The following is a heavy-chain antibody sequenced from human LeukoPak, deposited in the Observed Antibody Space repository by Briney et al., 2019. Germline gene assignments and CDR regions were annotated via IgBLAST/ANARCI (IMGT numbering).Heavy chain of an antibody. CDR2: IIPIFGTA. CDR3: ARETSQAGDY. CDR1: GGTFSSYA. V-gene: IGHV1-69*05. D-gene: IGHD6-13*01. Sequence: ASVKVSCKASGGTFSSYAISWVRQAPGQGLEWRGGIIPIFGTANYAQKFQGRVTITTDECTSTAYMELSSLRSGDTAVYYCARETSQAGDYWGQGTLVTVSS. J-gene: IGHJ4*02.